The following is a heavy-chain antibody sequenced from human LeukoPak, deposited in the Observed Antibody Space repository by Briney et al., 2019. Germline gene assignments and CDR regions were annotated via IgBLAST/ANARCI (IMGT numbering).Heavy chain of an antibody. D-gene: IGHD6-19*01. V-gene: IGHV1-8*01. CDR2: MNPNSGNT. CDR3: ARGGSGWYGYYYYGMDV. J-gene: IGHJ6*02. Sequence: ASVKVSCKASGYTFASYDINWVRQATGQGLEWMGWMNPNSGNTGYVQKFQGRVTMTRNTSISTAYVELSSLGSEDTAVYYCARGGSGWYGYYYYGMDVWGQGTTVTVSS. CDR1: GYTFASYD.